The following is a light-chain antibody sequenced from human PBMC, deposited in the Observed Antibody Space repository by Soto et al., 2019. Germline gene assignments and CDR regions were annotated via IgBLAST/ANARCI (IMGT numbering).Light chain of an antibody. V-gene: IGLV2-18*02. J-gene: IGLJ1*01. CDR3: RSYTSASRYV. CDR2: EVT. Sequence: QSVLTQPPSVSGSPGQSVTISCTGTSSDVGKYDRVSWYQQPPGTAPRLIMYEVTNRPSGVPARFSGSKSGNTASLTISGLQAEDEADYFCRSYTSASRYVFGAGTMVTVL. CDR1: SSDVGKYDR.